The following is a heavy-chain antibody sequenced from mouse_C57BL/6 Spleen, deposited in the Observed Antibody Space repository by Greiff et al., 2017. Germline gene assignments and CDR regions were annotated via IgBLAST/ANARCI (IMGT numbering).Heavy chain of an antibody. Sequence: VQLQQSGAELVRPGASVKLSCTASGFNIKDYYMHWVKQRPEQGLEWIGRIDPGDGDTEYAPKFQGKATMTEDTSSNTAYLQLSSLTSEDTAVYYCTTCGTEAMDYWGQGTSVTVAS. J-gene: IGHJ4*01. CDR1: GFNIKDYY. CDR3: TTCGTEAMDY. V-gene: IGHV14-1*01. CDR2: IDPGDGDT.